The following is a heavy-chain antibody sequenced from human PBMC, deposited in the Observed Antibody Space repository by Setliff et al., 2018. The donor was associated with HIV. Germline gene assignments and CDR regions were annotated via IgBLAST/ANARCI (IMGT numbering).Heavy chain of an antibody. CDR3: ARGQPRSAFDI. D-gene: IGHD1-1*01. CDR1: GASFSSSNW. CDR2: IYHSGST. Sequence: LSLTCVVSGASFSSSNWWSWVRQPPGKGLEWIGEIYHSGSTNYNPSLKSRVTISLDKSKSQFSLKLSSVTAADTAVYYCARGQPRSAFDIWGQGTMVTVSS. V-gene: IGHV4-4*02. J-gene: IGHJ3*02.